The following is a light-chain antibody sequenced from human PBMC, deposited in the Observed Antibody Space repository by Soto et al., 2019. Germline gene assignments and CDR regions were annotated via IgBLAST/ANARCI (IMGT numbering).Light chain of an antibody. CDR1: QSVTNNY. J-gene: IGKJ5*01. CDR3: QEYGSSPVT. CDR2: GAS. V-gene: IGKV3-20*01. Sequence: EIVLTQSPGSLSLSPGERATLSCRASQSVTNNYLAWYQQKPGQDPTLLIYGASSRATGIPDRFSGSGSGTDFTLTISRLEPEDFAVYYCQEYGSSPVTFGQGTRLDIK.